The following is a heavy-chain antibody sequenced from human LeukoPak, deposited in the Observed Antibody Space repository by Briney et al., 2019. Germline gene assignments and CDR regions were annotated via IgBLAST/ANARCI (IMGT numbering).Heavy chain of an antibody. V-gene: IGHV1-46*01. Sequence: ASVKVSCKASGYTFTSYYMHWVRQAPGQGLEWMGIINPSGGSTSYAQKFQGRVTMTRDTSTSTVYTELSSLRSEDTAVYYCARDPGSGGFDYWGQGTLVTVSS. CDR1: GYTFTSYY. D-gene: IGHD3-10*01. CDR3: ARDPGSGGFDY. CDR2: INPSGGST. J-gene: IGHJ4*02.